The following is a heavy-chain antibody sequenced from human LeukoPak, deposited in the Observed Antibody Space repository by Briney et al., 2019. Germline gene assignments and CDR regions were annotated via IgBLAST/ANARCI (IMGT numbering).Heavy chain of an antibody. CDR1: GFTFSSYG. J-gene: IGHJ4*02. Sequence: GGSLRLSCAASGFTFSSYGMHWVRQAPGKGLEWVAVISYDGSNKYYADSVEGRFTISRDNSKNTLYLQMNSLRAEDTAVYYCAKEVIAAAGTNFDYWGQGTLVTVSS. D-gene: IGHD6-13*01. V-gene: IGHV3-30*18. CDR2: ISYDGSNK. CDR3: AKEVIAAAGTNFDY.